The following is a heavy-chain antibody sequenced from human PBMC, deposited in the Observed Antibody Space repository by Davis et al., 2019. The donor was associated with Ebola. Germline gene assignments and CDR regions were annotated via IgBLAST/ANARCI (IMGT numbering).Heavy chain of an antibody. CDR3: ARASYYYDSSGYYHGFDY. CDR1: GGTFSSYT. CDR2: IIPILGIA. V-gene: IGHV1-69*02. Sequence: AASVKVSCKASGGTFSSYTISWVRQAPGQGLEWMGRIIPILGIANYAQKFQGRVTITADTSASTAYLDLSSLRSDDTAVYYCARASYYYDSSGYYHGFDYWGQGTLVTVSS. J-gene: IGHJ4*02. D-gene: IGHD3-22*01.